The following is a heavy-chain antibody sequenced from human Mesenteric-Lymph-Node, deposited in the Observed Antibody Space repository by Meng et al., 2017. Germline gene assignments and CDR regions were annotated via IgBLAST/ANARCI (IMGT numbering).Heavy chain of an antibody. D-gene: IGHD5-24*01. CDR3: ATQESRDGHNPY. V-gene: IGHV4-4*02. CDR2: MYHSGTT. Sequence: LQVSGPGLGKPSGTLALTCAVSGGSISRSYWWTWVRQSPGKGLEWIGEMYHSGTTNYNPSLKSRVTISMGKSNNQLSLKLNSGTAADTAVYYCATQESRDGHNPYWGQGTLVTVSS. J-gene: IGHJ4*02. CDR1: GGSISRSYW.